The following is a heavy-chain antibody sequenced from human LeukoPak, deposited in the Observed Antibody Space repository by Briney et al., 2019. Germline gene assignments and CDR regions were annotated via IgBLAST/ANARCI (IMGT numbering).Heavy chain of an antibody. J-gene: IGHJ4*02. V-gene: IGHV4-59*08. CDR3: ARYIVVVAYFDY. CDR2: IYYSGST. CDR1: GGSISSYY. Sequence: PSETLSLTYTVSGGSISSYYWSWIRQPPGKGLEWIGYIYYSGSTNYNPSLKSRVTISVDTSKNQFSLKLSSVTAADTAVYYCARYIVVVAYFDYWGQGTLVTVSS. D-gene: IGHD2-2*01.